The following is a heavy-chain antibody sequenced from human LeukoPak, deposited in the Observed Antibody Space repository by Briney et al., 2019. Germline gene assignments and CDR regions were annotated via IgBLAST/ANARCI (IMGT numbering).Heavy chain of an antibody. D-gene: IGHD3-9*01. J-gene: IGHJ5*02. CDR3: ARGVLRYFDWLLYPYNWFDP. Sequence: PSETLSLTCAVYGGSFSGYYWSWIRQPPGKGLEWIGEINHSGSTNYNPSLKSRVTISVDTSKNQFSLKLSSVTAADTAVYYCARGVLRYFDWLLYPYNWFDPWGQGTLVTVSS. V-gene: IGHV4-34*01. CDR2: INHSGST. CDR1: GGSFSGYY.